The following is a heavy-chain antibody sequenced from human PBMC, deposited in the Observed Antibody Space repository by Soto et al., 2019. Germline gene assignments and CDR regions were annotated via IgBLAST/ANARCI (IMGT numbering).Heavy chain of an antibody. CDR2: FDPEDGET. Sequence: ASVKGSCKVSGYTLTELSMHWVRQAPGKGLEWMGGFDPEDGETIYAQKFQGRVTMTEDTSTDTAYMELSSLRSEDTAVYYCATIAGYGSSTSCFDYWGQGTLVTVSS. V-gene: IGHV1-24*01. J-gene: IGHJ4*02. CDR3: ATIAGYGSSTSCFDY. D-gene: IGHD2-2*01. CDR1: GYTLTELS.